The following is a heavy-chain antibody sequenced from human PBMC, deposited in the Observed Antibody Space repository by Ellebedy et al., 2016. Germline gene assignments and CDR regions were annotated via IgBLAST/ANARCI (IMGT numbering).Heavy chain of an antibody. CDR1: GFTFSRYT. J-gene: IGHJ5*01. CDR3: ATDGELAANPDSSGYYYPDS. Sequence: GESLKISCAASGFTFSRYTMTWVRQAPGKGLEWVSSIAGSGNYIYYADSVKGRFTISRDNAKNSLYLQMNSLRAEDTAVYYCATDGELAANPDSSGYYYPDSWGQGTLVTVSS. CDR2: IAGSGNYI. V-gene: IGHV3-21*01. D-gene: IGHD3-22*01.